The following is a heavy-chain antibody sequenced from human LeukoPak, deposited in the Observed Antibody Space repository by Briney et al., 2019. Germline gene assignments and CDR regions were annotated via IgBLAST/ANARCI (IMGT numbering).Heavy chain of an antibody. V-gene: IGHV4-59*01. D-gene: IGHD3-9*01. Sequence: SETLSLTCTVSGGSISSYYWSWIRQPPGKGLEWIGYIYYSGSTNYNPSLKSRVTISVDTSKNQFSLKLSSVTAADTALYYCARGHYDILTGYYEYAFDIWGQGTMVTVSS. CDR2: IYYSGST. J-gene: IGHJ3*02. CDR1: GGSISSYY. CDR3: ARGHYDILTGYYEYAFDI.